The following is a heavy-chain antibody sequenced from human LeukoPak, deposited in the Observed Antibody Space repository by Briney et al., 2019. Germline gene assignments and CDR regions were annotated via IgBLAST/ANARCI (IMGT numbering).Heavy chain of an antibody. Sequence: SETLSLTCTVSGGSISSGGFYWSWIRQHPGKGLEWIGYIYYSGSTYYNPSLKSRVTISVDTSKNQFSLKLSSVTAADTAVYYCARGTSGKTDYWGQGTLVTVSS. CDR2: IYYSGST. CDR3: ARGTSGKTDY. J-gene: IGHJ4*02. CDR1: GGSISSGGFY. V-gene: IGHV4-31*03. D-gene: IGHD3-3*01.